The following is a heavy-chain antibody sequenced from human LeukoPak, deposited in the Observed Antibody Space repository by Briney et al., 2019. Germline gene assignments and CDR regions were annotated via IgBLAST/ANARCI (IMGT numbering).Heavy chain of an antibody. CDR1: GYTFTSYG. CDR3: ARDLPGLVRGVVTDY. V-gene: IGHV1-18*01. Sequence: GASVKASCKASGYTFTSYGISWVRQAPGQGLEWMGWISAYNGNTNYAQKLQGRVTMTTDTSTSTAYMELRSLRSDDTAVYYCARDLPGLVRGVVTDYWGQGTLVTVSS. J-gene: IGHJ4*02. CDR2: ISAYNGNT. D-gene: IGHD3-10*01.